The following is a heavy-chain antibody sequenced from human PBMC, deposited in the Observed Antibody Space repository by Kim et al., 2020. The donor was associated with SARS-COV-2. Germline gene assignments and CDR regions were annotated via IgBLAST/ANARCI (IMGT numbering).Heavy chain of an antibody. Sequence: KYYADSLKDRFTSSRDKSKNTLYLQMNSLRAEDTAVYYCARDTRDYYGMDVWGQGTTVTVSS. V-gene: IGHV3-33*01. J-gene: IGHJ6*02. CDR3: ARDTRDYYGMDV. CDR2: K.